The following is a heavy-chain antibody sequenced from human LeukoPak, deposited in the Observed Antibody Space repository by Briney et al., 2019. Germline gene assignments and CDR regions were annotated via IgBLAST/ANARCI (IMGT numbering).Heavy chain of an antibody. J-gene: IGHJ3*02. CDR1: RFTFSSYA. D-gene: IGHD6-19*01. V-gene: IGHV3-23*01. Sequence: GGSLRLSCAASRFTFSSYAMSWVRQAPGKGLEWVSSISGSGGSTYYADSVKGRFTISRDNSKNTLYLQMNSLRAEDTAVYYCARVRQWLVRLGDAFDIWGQGKMVTVSS. CDR2: ISGSGGST. CDR3: ARVRQWLVRLGDAFDI.